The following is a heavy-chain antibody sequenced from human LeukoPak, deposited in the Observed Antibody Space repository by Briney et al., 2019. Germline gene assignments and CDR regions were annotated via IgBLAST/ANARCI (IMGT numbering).Heavy chain of an antibody. V-gene: IGHV3-30*02. J-gene: IGHJ4*02. CDR2: IRYDGSNK. Sequence: PGGSLRLSCAASGFTFSSYGMHWVRQAPGKGLEWVSFIRYDGSNKYYADSVKGRFTISRDNSKNMLYLQMNSLRAEETALYYCARVVVGVSTDYFDYWGQGTLVTVSS. D-gene: IGHD3-16*01. CDR1: GFTFSSYG. CDR3: ARVVVGVSTDYFDY.